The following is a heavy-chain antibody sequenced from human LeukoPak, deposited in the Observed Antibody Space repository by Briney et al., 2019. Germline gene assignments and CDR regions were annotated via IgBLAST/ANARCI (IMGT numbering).Heavy chain of an antibody. V-gene: IGHV3-7*04. CDR1: GFTFSNYW. CDR3: ARGIDY. Sequence: GGSLRLSCAASGFTFSNYWMSWVRQAPGKGLEWVANIKHDGSDKYYLGSVKGRFTLSRDNAKNSLYLQMNSLRADDTAVYYCARGIDYWGRGTLVTVSS. CDR2: IKHDGSDK. J-gene: IGHJ4*02.